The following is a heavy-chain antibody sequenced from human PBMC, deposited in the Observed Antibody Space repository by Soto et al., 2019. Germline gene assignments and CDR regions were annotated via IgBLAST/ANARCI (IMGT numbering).Heavy chain of an antibody. V-gene: IGHV3-7*01. D-gene: IGHD1-1*01. J-gene: IGHJ4*02. CDR2: IKQDGSDT. Sequence: EVQLVDSGGGLVQPGGSLRLSCAVSGFIFSDYRMSWVRQAPGKGLEWVANIKQDGSDTKYVNSVKGRFTISRDNVKNTLYLQMNGLRAEETGVYYCTTGGATEHWGQGTLVTASS. CDR3: TTGGATEH. CDR1: GFIFSDYR.